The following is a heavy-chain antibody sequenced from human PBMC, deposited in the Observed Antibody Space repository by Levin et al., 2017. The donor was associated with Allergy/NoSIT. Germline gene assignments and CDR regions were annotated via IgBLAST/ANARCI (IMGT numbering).Heavy chain of an antibody. CDR2: INSDGSST. CDR1: GFTFSSYW. V-gene: IGHV3-74*01. Sequence: GESLKISCAASGFTFSSYWMHWVRQAPGKGLVWVSRINSDGSSTSYADSVKGRFTISRDNAKNTLYLQMNSLRAEDTAVYYCAKDLGGNSLYYYYGMDVWGQGTTVTVSS. D-gene: IGHD4-23*01. CDR3: AKDLGGNSLYYYYGMDV. J-gene: IGHJ6*02.